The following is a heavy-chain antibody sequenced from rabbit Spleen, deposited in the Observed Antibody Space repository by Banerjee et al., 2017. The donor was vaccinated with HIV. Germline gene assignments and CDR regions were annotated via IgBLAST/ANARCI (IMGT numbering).Heavy chain of an antibody. CDR3: ARDTGSSFSSYGMDL. CDR1: GFSFSSSDY. CDR2: KYVGSGAT. J-gene: IGHJ6*01. Sequence: QSLEESGGDLVKPGASLTLTCTASGFSFSSSDYMCWVRQAPGKGLEWIGCKYVGSGATWYASWAKGRFTCSKTSSTTVTLQMTSLTVADTATYFCARDTGSSFSSYGMDLWGPGTLVTVS. V-gene: IGHV1S40*01. D-gene: IGHD8-1*01.